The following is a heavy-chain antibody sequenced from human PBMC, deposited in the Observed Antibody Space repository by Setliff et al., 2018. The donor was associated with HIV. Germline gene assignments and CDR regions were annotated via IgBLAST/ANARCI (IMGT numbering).Heavy chain of an antibody. CDR1: RYSFTNYW. V-gene: IGHV5-51*01. CDR2: IYPGDSET. Sequence: GESLKISCKGSRYSFTNYWIGWVRQMPGKGLEWMGIIYPGDSETRYSPAFQGQVTISAGKSISTAYLQWSSLKASDTAMYYCARHGQYGSGSYYNRPFDFWGQGTLVTVSS. CDR3: ARHGQYGSGSYYNRPFDF. D-gene: IGHD3-10*01. J-gene: IGHJ4*02.